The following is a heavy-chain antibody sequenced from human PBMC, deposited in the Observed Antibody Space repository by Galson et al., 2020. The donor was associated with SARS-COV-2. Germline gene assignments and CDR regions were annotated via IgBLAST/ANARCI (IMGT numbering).Heavy chain of an antibody. CDR2: IYYRGIT. CDR3: ARSSYDIWSGSSLYYFDF. V-gene: IGHV4-39*07. Sequence: SETLSLTCTVSGGSISSGDYYWGWIRQPPGKGLEWIGNIYYRGITYYNLSLKRRVTISLDTSKNHVSLKLSSVTAADTAVYFCARSSYDIWSGSSLYYFDFWGQGTLVTVSS. J-gene: IGHJ4*02. D-gene: IGHD3-3*01. CDR1: GGSISSGDYY.